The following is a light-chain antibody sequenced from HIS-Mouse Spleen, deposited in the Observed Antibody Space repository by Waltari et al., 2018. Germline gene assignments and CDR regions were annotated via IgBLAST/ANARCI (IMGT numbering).Light chain of an antibody. V-gene: IGKV1-5*03. J-gene: IGKJ1*01. CDR3: QQSYSTPRT. Sequence: DIQMTQSPSTLSASVGDRVTITCRASQSISSWLAWYQQKPGKAPKLLIYKAFSLESGVPSRFSGSGSGTDFTLTISSLQPEDFATYYCQQSYSTPRTFGQGTKVEIK. CDR2: KAF. CDR1: QSISSW.